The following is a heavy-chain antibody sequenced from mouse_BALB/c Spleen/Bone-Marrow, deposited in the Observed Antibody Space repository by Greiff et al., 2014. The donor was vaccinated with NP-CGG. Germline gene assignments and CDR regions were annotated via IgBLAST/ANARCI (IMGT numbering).Heavy chain of an antibody. D-gene: IGHD1-1*01. Sequence: QVQLQQPGAELMKPGASVTISCKATGYIFSSYWIEWMKQRPGHGLEWIGEILPGSGNTNYNEKFRDKATFTAETSSNIAYMQLSSLTSEDSAVYYCSRRAHYFGSGLDYWGRGTTLTVSS. CDR2: ILPGSGNT. J-gene: IGHJ2*01. CDR1: GYIFSSYW. CDR3: SRRAHYFGSGLDY. V-gene: IGHV1-9*01.